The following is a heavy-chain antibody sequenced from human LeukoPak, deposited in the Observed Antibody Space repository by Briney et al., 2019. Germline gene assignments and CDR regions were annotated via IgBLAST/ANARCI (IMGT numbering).Heavy chain of an antibody. CDR2: IYYSGSTA. V-gene: IGHV4-59*01. D-gene: IGHD4-17*01. Sequence: MPSETLSLTCTVSGGSISSYYWSWIRQPPGRGLEWIGYIYYSGSTATYNPSLKSRVTISVDTSKNQFSLKLSSVTAADTAVYYCARDRRLRGGYYYYGMDVWGQGTTVTVSS. CDR1: GGSISSYY. CDR3: ARDRRLRGGYYYYGMDV. J-gene: IGHJ6*02.